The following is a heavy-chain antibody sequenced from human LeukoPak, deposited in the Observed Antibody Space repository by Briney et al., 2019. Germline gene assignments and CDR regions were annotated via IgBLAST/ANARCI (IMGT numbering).Heavy chain of an antibody. Sequence: GGSLRLSCAASGFTFSSYNMHWVRQAPGKGLEWVAFIQYDGSVEYYADSVKGRFTISRDNAKNSLYLQMNSLRAEDTALYYCAEGKYYDILTGYDYWGQGTLVTVSS. CDR1: GFTFSSYN. CDR2: IQYDGSVE. J-gene: IGHJ4*02. CDR3: AEGKYYDILTGYDY. V-gene: IGHV3-30*02. D-gene: IGHD3-9*01.